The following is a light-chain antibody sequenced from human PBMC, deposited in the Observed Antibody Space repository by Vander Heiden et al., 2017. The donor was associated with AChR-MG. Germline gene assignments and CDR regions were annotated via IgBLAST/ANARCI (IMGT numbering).Light chain of an antibody. J-gene: IGLJ2*01. Sequence: SDVLKQPPSVSVAPGKTASITGGGDNNGRERGHWYQHKHGQAPMVIIYYNSDRPSGIPERFYGSNSGTTATLTIYRVDAGDEADYYCQVWDTDSDLGVFGGGTKLTVL. CDR2: YNS. CDR1: NNGRER. CDR3: QVWDTDSDLGV. V-gene: IGLV3-21*04.